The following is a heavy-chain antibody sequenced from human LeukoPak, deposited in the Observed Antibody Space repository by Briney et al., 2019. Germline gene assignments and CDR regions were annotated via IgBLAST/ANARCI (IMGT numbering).Heavy chain of an antibody. CDR3: AQAGDIYYFDY. J-gene: IGHJ4*02. V-gene: IGHV3-23*01. CDR1: GFTFSSYA. D-gene: IGHD5-12*01. Sequence: PGGSLRLSCAASGFTFSSYAMSWVSQAPGKGLEWVSTISGSGGSTYYADSVKGRFTISSDNSKNTLYVQLNSLRVEDTAVYYCAQAGDIYYFDYWGQGTPVTASS. CDR2: ISGSGGST.